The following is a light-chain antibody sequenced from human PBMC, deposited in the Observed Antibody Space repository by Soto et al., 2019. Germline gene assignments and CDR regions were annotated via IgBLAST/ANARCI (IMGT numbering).Light chain of an antibody. V-gene: IGKV3-20*01. CDR2: GAS. J-gene: IGKJ1*01. CDR1: QSVSNNY. CDR3: QQYGSSAA. Sequence: EVVLTRSPRTLSKSSGERATLSCRASQSVSNNYLAWYQQKPGQAPRLLIYGASNRATGIPDRFSGSGSGTDFTLTISRLEPEDCAVYYCQQYGSSAAVGQGTKVDIK.